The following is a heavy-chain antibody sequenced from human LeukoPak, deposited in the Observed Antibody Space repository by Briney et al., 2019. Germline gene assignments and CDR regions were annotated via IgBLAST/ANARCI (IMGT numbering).Heavy chain of an antibody. D-gene: IGHD1-26*01. J-gene: IGHJ6*03. V-gene: IGHV3-23*01. CDR1: GLTFSNYG. CDR3: AKDDGGSYYIYYYYMDV. Sequence: PGGSLRLSCAASGLTFSNYGMSWVRQAPGKGLEWVSAISGSGGNTYYADSVKRRFTIPRDNSKNTLYLQMNSLRAEDTAVYYCAKDDGGSYYIYYYYMDVWGKGTTVTISS. CDR2: ISGSGGNT.